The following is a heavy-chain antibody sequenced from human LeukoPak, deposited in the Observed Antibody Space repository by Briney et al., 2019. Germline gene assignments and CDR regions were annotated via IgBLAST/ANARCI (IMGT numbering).Heavy chain of an antibody. Sequence: GGSLRLSCAASGFTFSSYGMHWVRQAPGKGLEWVAVISYDGSNKYYADSVKGRFTISRDNSKNTLYLQMNSLRAEDTAVYYCARAAPRGEYFDYWGQGTLVTVSS. CDR3: ARAAPRGEYFDY. J-gene: IGHJ4*02. D-gene: IGHD3-10*01. CDR2: ISYDGSNK. V-gene: IGHV3-30*03. CDR1: GFTFSSYG.